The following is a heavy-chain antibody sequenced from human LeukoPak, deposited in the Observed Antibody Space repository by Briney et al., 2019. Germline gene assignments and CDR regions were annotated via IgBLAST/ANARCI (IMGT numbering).Heavy chain of an antibody. D-gene: IGHD1-26*01. CDR3: AKDDSGSYYPYYYYMDV. CDR1: GFTFSNYG. CDR2: ISGSGGRT. J-gene: IGHJ6*03. Sequence: QTGGSLRLSCAVSGFTFSNYGMSWVRQAPGKGLEWVSTISGSGGRTYYADSVKGRFTISRDNSKNTLYLQMNSLRAEDTAVYYCAKDDSGSYYPYYYYMDVWGKGTTVTVSS. V-gene: IGHV3-23*01.